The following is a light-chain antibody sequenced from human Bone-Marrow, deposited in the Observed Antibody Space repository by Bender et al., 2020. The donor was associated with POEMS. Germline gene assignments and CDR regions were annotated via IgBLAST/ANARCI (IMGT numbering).Light chain of an antibody. CDR2: HVS. Sequence: QSALTQPPSASGSPGQSLTVSCTGTGDDVGAYDYVSWYQQHPGQAPKVIIFHVSQLPSGVSNRFSGSKSGNTASLTISGLQADDEAYYYCGSFTTFSTYVLGTGTKVSVL. CDR1: GDDVGAYDY. CDR3: GSFTTFSTYV. J-gene: IGLJ1*01. V-gene: IGLV2-14*03.